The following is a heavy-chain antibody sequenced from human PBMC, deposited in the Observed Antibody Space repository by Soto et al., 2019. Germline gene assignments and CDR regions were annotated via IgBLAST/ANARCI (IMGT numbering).Heavy chain of an antibody. CDR2: IYYSGST. Sequence: PSETLSLTCSVSGGSISSSSYYWGWIRQPPGKGLEWIGSIYYSGSTYYNPSLKSRVTISIDKSKNQFSLKLSSVTAADTAVYYCARGDRYCSGGSCYSVYFQHWGQGTLVTVSS. D-gene: IGHD2-15*01. V-gene: IGHV4-39*01. J-gene: IGHJ1*01. CDR1: GGSISSSSYY. CDR3: ARGDRYCSGGSCYSVYFQH.